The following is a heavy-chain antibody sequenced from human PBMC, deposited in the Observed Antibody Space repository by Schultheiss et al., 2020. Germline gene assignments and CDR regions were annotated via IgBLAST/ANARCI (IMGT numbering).Heavy chain of an antibody. CDR1: GFTFSGYG. V-gene: IGHV3-30*18. J-gene: IGHJ4*02. D-gene: IGHD6-13*01. Sequence: GGSLRLSCAASGFTFSGYGMHWVRQAPGKGLEWVAVIAYDGSNKYHADSVKGRCTISRDNSKDTLYLQMNNLRPEDTAMFYCAKALWSSNWYYFDQWGQGTLVTVSS. CDR3: AKALWSSNWYYFDQ. CDR2: IAYDGSNK.